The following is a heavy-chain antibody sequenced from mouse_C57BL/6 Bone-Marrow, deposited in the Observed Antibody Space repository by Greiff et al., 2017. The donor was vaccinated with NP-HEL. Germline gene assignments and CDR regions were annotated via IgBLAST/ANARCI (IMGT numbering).Heavy chain of an antibody. V-gene: IGHV2-2*01. J-gene: IGHJ4*01. CDR2: IWSGGST. CDR1: GFSLTSYG. D-gene: IGHD2-5*01. CDR3: ARNHYSNYDYAMDY. Sequence: VKVVESGPGLVQPSQSLSITCTVSGFSLTSYGVHWVRQSPGKGLEWLGVIWSGGSTDYNAAFISRLSISKDNSKSQVFFKMNSLQADDTAIYYCARNHYSNYDYAMDYWGQGTSVTVSS.